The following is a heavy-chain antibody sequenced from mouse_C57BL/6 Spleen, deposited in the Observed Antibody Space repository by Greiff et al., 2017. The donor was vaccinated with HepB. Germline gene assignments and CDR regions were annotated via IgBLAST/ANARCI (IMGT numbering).Heavy chain of an antibody. J-gene: IGHJ2*01. CDR1: GYTFTSYT. CDR2: INPSSGYT. Sequence: QVQLQQSGAELVKPGASVKMSCKASGYTFTSYTMHWVKQRPGQGLEWIGYINPSSGYTKYNQKFKDKATLTADKSSSTAYMQLSSLTSEDSAVYYWSRKSTRASYWGQGTTLTVSS. D-gene: IGHD3-1*01. CDR3: SRKSTRASY. V-gene: IGHV1-4*01.